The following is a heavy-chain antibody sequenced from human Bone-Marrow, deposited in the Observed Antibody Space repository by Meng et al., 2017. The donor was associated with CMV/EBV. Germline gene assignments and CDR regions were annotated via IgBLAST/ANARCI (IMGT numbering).Heavy chain of an antibody. CDR1: GITFSNHA. CDR3: TKYQTKSPRTVVVMDK. CDR2: ISGSGGST. J-gene: IGHJ4*02. Sequence: GGSLRLSCAASGITFSNHAMSWVRQAPGKGLEWVSAISGSGGSTSYADSVKGRYTISRDNSKNTLYLQKNSQSEGDTAIYYCTKYQTKSPRTVVVMDKWGQGTLVTVAS. D-gene: IGHD3-22*01. V-gene: IGHV3-23*01.